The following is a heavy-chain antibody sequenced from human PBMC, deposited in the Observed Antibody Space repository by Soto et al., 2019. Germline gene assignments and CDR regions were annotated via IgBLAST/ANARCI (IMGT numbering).Heavy chain of an antibody. CDR3: ARAQYRGYQLLFYYYYYMDV. D-gene: IGHD2-2*01. V-gene: IGHV1-8*01. CDR1: GYTFTSYD. CDR2: MNPNSGNT. Sequence: GASVKVACKAFGYTFTSYDINWVRQATGQGLEWMGWMNPNSGNTGYAQKFQGRVTMTRNTSISTAYMELSSLRSEDTAVYYCARAQYRGYQLLFYYYYYMDVWGKGTTVTVSS. J-gene: IGHJ6*03.